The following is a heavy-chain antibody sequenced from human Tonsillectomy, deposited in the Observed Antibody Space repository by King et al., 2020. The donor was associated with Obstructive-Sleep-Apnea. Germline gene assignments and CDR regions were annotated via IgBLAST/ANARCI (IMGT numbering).Heavy chain of an antibody. J-gene: IGHJ6*02. Sequence: VQLVESGGGLVKPGGSLRLSCAASGFTFSDYYMSWIRQAPGKGLEWVSYISSSSSYTNYADSVKGRFTISRDNAKNSLYLQMNSLRAEDTAVYYCAGDYCTNVVCYNYGMDVWGQGTTVTVSS. V-gene: IGHV3-11*06. CDR2: ISSSSSYT. D-gene: IGHD2-8*01. CDR1: GFTFSDYY. CDR3: AGDYCTNVVCYNYGMDV.